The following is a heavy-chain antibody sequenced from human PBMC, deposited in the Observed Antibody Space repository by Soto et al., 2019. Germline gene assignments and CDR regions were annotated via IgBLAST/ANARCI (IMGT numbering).Heavy chain of an antibody. CDR1: GYTFSKYW. V-gene: IGHV5-51*01. Sequence: ESLKISCKGSGYTFSKYWIGWVRQTPGKGLEWMCMIYPGDSDARYSPSFEGQVTFSVDKSINTAYLQWNSLNASDTAMYYCAKQGGEYNTMSDYWGQGTLVTLSS. J-gene: IGHJ4*02. CDR2: IYPGDSDA. CDR3: AKQGGEYNTMSDY. D-gene: IGHD3-10*01.